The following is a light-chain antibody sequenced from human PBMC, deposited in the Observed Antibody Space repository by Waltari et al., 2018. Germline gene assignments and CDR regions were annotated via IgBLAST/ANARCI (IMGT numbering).Light chain of an antibody. CDR3: CSYAGSYNLV. Sequence: QSVLTQPPSVSGAPGQRVTISCTGSSSNIGAGYDVYCYQQLPRTAPKPPTPGTYNRPSRVPDRFSASKSGNTDSLTISGLQAEDEADYYCCSYAGSYNLVFGGGTKLTVL. CDR1: SSNIGAGYD. CDR2: GTY. J-gene: IGLJ2*01. V-gene: IGLV1-40*01.